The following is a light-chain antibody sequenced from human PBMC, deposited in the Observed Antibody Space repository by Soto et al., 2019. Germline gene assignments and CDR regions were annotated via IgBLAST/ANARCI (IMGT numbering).Light chain of an antibody. V-gene: IGKV3-15*01. CDR1: QSVSSK. Sequence: EIVMTQSPATLSVSPGGRATLSCGASQSVSSKLAWYQQKPGQAPRLLIYGASTRATGIPARFSGSGSGTEVTLTISSLQPEDFAVYYCQQDNNWPPITFGQGTRLEIK. J-gene: IGKJ5*01. CDR3: QQDNNWPPIT. CDR2: GAS.